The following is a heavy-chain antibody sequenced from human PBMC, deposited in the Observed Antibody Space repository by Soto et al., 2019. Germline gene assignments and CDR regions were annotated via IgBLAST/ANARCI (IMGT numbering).Heavy chain of an antibody. J-gene: IGHJ6*03. V-gene: IGHV1-18*01. CDR1: GYTFTSYG. D-gene: IGHD4-17*01. CDR3: ARAQVWDYGDYGGHYMDV. Sequence: ASVKVSCKASGYTFTSYGISWVRQAPGQGLEWMGWISAYNGNTNYAQKLQGRVTMTTDTSTSTAYMELRSLRSDDTAVYYCARAQVWDYGDYGGHYMDVWGKGTTVTVSS. CDR2: ISAYNGNT.